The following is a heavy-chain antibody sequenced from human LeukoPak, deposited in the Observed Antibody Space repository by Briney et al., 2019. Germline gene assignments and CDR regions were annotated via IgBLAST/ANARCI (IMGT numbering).Heavy chain of an antibody. J-gene: IGHJ1*01. V-gene: IGHV3-30*03. CDR1: GFSFNTYW. CDR3: ARGWDQQQLPGRFFQH. CDR2: ISYDGSKK. Sequence: GGSLRLSCAVSGFSFNTYWMTWVRQAPGKGLEWVAVISYDGSKKYYADSVKGRFTISRDNAKNTLYLQMNSLRAEDTAVYYCARGWDQQQLPGRFFQHWGQGTLVTVSS. D-gene: IGHD6-13*01.